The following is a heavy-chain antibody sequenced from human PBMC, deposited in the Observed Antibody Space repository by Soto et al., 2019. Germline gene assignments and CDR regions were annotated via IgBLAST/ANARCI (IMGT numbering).Heavy chain of an antibody. D-gene: IGHD4-17*01. CDR2: VYYTGTT. V-gene: IGHV4-59*01. Sequence: SETLSLTCTVSGGSIGSYHWSWVRQPPGEGLEWIASVYYTGTTNYNPSLGSRVTISIDAPENQISLKLTSVTAADTAFYYCARDTVLTGMFDLWGQGALVTVSS. CDR3: ARDTVLTGMFDL. J-gene: IGHJ5*02. CDR1: GGSIGSYH.